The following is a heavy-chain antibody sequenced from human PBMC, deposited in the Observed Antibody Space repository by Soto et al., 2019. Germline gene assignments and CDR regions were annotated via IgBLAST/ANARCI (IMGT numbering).Heavy chain of an antibody. Sequence: GGSLRLSCAASGFAFNTWMHWVRQAPGEGLVWVSSIDSDGSITSYADSVKGRFTISRDNAKNTLYLQMNSLRAEDTAVYYCATLGLQQAFWGQGTLVTVSS. J-gene: IGHJ4*02. CDR2: IDSDGSIT. CDR3: ATLGLQQAF. V-gene: IGHV3-74*01. D-gene: IGHD2-21*02. CDR1: GFAFNTW.